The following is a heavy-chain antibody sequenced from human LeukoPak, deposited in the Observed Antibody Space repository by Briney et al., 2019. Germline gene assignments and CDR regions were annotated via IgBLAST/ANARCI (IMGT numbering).Heavy chain of an antibody. CDR2: INLNSGGT. Sequence: ASVKVSCKASGYTFTGYYMHWVRQAPGQGLEWMGWINLNSGGTNYAQKFQGRVTMTRDTSISTAYMELSRLRSDDTAVYYCARVRVITIFGVVTHDAFDIWGQGTMVTVSS. D-gene: IGHD3-3*01. J-gene: IGHJ3*02. CDR1: GYTFTGYY. CDR3: ARVRVITIFGVVTHDAFDI. V-gene: IGHV1-2*02.